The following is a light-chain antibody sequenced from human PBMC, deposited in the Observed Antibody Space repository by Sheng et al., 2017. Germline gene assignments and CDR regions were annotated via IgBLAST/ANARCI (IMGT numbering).Light chain of an antibody. CDR1: KLGDKY. CDR2: QNT. V-gene: IGLV3-1*01. J-gene: IGLJ3*02. Sequence: SYDLTQPPSVSVSPGQTASITCSGDKLGDKYASWYQQKPGQSPVVVIYQNTKRPSGIPERFSGSNFGNTATLTISGTQAMDEADYYCQAWDRSTAWVFGGGTKLTVL. CDR3: QAWDRSTAWV.